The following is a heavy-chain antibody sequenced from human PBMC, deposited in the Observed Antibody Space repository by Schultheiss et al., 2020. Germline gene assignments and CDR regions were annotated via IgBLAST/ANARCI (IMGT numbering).Heavy chain of an antibody. Sequence: GGSLRLSCAASGFTFSDYYISWVRQAPGKGLECVSCISGSGSPIYYEDSVKGRFTISRDNAKNSLYLQMNSLRAEDTAVYYCAKEQYIAAAGGFDYWGQGTLVTVSS. D-gene: IGHD6-13*01. CDR2: ISGSGSPI. CDR1: GFTFSDYY. CDR3: AKEQYIAAAGGFDY. V-gene: IGHV3-11*04. J-gene: IGHJ4*02.